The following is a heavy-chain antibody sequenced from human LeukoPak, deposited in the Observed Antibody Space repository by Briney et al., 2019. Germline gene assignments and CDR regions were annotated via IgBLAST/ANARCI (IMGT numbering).Heavy chain of an antibody. J-gene: IGHJ4*02. CDR3: GRGQFYGDYEDY. CDR2: IYYSGNT. CDR1: GGSMSSGTYY. Sequence: SQTLTLTCAVSGGSMSSGTYYWKWIRQHPGKGLEWVGCIYYSGNTFYNPSLESRITISLDTSKNQFSLRLTSVTPADTAVYYCGRGQFYGDYEDYWGQGTLVTVSS. D-gene: IGHD4-17*01. V-gene: IGHV4-31*11.